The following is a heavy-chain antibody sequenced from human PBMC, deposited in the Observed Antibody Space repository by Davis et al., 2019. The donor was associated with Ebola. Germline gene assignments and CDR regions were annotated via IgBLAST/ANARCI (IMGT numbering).Heavy chain of an antibody. D-gene: IGHD2-2*01. CDR3: ARDTLLSTSPWENV. V-gene: IGHV3-30*03. Sequence: PGGSLRLSCAASGFTFSSYSMHWVRQAPGKGLEWVAVISYDGSNKYYADSVKGRFTVSRDNSKNTLYLQMNSLRAEDTAVYYCARDTLLSTSPWENVWGQGTTVTVSS. CDR2: ISYDGSNK. CDR1: GFTFSSYS. J-gene: IGHJ6*02.